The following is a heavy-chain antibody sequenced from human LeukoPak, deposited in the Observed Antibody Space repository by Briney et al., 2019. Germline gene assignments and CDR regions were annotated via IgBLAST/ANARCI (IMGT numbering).Heavy chain of an antibody. V-gene: IGHV4-34*01. CDR2: INHSGST. CDR3: ARGHGDY. J-gene: IGHJ4*02. Sequence: SETLSLTCAVYGGSFSGYYWSWIRQPPGKGLEWIGEINHSGSTNYNPSLKSRVTISVDTSKNQFSLKLSSVTAADTAVYYCARGHGDYWGQGTLVTVSS. CDR1: GGSFSGYY.